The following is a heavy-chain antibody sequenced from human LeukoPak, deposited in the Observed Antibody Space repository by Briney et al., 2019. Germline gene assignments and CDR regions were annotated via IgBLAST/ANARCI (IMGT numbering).Heavy chain of an antibody. J-gene: IGHJ5*02. CDR3: ARDSGTTGEVKFDP. D-gene: IGHD3-10*01. V-gene: IGHV4-4*07. Sequence: PSETLSLTCTVSGYSISSGYYWSWIRQPAGTALERIGRIYTSGTITYNPSLKSRVTMSVDTSKNQFSLKLSSVTAADTAVYYCARDSGTTGEVKFDPWGQGTLVTVSS. CDR2: IYTSGTI. CDR1: GYSISSGYY.